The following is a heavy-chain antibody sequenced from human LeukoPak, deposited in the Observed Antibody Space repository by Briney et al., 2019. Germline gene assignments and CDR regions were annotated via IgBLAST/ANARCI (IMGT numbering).Heavy chain of an antibody. CDR2: ISYDGSNK. J-gene: IGHJ3*02. V-gene: IGHV3-30*04. CDR3: ARESRSGDGYNLDAFDT. Sequence: GRSLRLSCAASGFTFSSYAMHWVRQAPGKGLEWVAVISYDGSNKYYADSVKGRFTISRDNSKNTLYLQMNSLRAEDTAVYYCARESRSGDGYNLDAFDTWGQGTMVTVSS. CDR1: GFTFSSYA. D-gene: IGHD5-24*01.